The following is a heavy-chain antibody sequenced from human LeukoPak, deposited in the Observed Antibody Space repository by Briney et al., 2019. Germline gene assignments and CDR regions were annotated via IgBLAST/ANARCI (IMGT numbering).Heavy chain of an antibody. CDR3: ARDEVAATDNWFDP. J-gene: IGHJ5*02. Sequence: ASVKVSCKASGYSFTSYAMNWVRQAPGQGLEWMGWINTNTGNPTYAQGFTGRFVFSLDTSVSTAYLQISSLKAEDTAVYYCARDEVAATDNWFDPWGQGTLVTVSS. CDR1: GYSFTSYA. V-gene: IGHV7-4-1*02. D-gene: IGHD2-15*01. CDR2: INTNTGNP.